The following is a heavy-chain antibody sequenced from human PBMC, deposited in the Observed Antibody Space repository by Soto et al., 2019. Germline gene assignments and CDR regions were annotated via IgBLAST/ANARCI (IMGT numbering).Heavy chain of an antibody. V-gene: IGHV1-69*12. CDR2: IIPIFGTA. CDR1: GGTFSSYA. Sequence: QVQLVQSGAEVKKPGSSVKVSCKASGGTFSSYAISWVRQAPGQGLEWMGGIIPIFGTANYAQKFQGRVTITADESTSTAYMELSSLSSEDTAVYYCASYRYAYGEPNRDYWGQGTLVTVSS. J-gene: IGHJ4*02. D-gene: IGHD4-17*01. CDR3: ASYRYAYGEPNRDY.